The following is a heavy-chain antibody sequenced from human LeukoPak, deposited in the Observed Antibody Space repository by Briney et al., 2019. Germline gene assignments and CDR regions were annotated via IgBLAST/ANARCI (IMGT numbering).Heavy chain of an antibody. CDR2: TYYSGST. CDR1: GGSISSYY. D-gene: IGHD6-19*01. Sequence: SSETLSLTCTVSGGSISSYYWSWIRQPPGKGLEWIGYTYYSGSTNYNPSLKSRVTISVDTSKNQFSLKLSSVTAADTAVYYCARGVAVAGHTYFDYWGQGTLVTVSS. CDR3: ARGVAVAGHTYFDY. J-gene: IGHJ4*02. V-gene: IGHV4-59*01.